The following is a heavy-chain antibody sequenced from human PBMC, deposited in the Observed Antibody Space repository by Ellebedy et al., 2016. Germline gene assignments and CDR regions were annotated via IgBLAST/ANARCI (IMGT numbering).Heavy chain of an antibody. CDR3: ARDPAYCSGGSCYSERAFDI. CDR2: INSDGSST. J-gene: IGHJ3*02. V-gene: IGHV3-74*01. D-gene: IGHD2-15*01. CDR1: GFTFSSYW. Sequence: GGSLRLSXAASGFTFSSYWMHWVRQAPGKGLVWVSRINSDGSSTSYADSVKGRFTISRDNAKNTLYLQMNSLRAEDTAVYYCARDPAYCSGGSCYSERAFDIWGQGTMVTVSS.